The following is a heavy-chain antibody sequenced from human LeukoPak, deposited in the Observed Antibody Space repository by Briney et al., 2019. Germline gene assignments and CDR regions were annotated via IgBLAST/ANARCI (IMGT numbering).Heavy chain of an antibody. D-gene: IGHD4-23*01. V-gene: IGHV4-59*01. J-gene: IGHJ4*02. CDR1: GGSISSYY. Sequence: SETLSLTCTVSGGSISSYYWSWIRQPPGKGPEWIGYIYYSGSTNYNPSLKSRVTISVDTSKNQFSLKLSSVTAADTAVYYCARADYGGANYWGQGTLVTVSS. CDR2: IYYSGST. CDR3: ARADYGGANY.